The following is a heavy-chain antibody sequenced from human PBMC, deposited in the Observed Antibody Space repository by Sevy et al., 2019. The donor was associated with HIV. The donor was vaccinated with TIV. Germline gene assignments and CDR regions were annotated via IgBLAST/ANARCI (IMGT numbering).Heavy chain of an antibody. CDR1: GFTFDDYT. CDR2: ISWDGGST. Sequence: GGSLRLSCAASGFTFDDYTMHWVRQAPGKGLEWVSLISWDGGSTYYADSVKGRFTISRDNSKNSLYLQMNSLRTEDTGLYYCAKEGIAAAGPRGFFDYWGQGTLVTVSS. J-gene: IGHJ4*02. V-gene: IGHV3-43*01. CDR3: AKEGIAAAGPRGFFDY. D-gene: IGHD6-13*01.